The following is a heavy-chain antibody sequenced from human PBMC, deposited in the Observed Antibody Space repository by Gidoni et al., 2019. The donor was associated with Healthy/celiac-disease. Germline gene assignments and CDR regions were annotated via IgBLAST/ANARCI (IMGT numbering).Heavy chain of an antibody. CDR3: ARDRHYYDSSGYDRLFDY. J-gene: IGHJ4*02. CDR2: IIPILSIA. D-gene: IGHD3-22*01. Sequence: QVQLVQSGAEVKTPGSSVKVSCKASGGTFRSYPLSWVRQAPGQGLEWMGRIIPILSIANYAQKFQGRVTITADKSTSTAYMELSSLRSEDTAVYYCARDRHYYDSSGYDRLFDYWGQGTLVTVSS. V-gene: IGHV1-69*09. CDR1: GGTFRSYP.